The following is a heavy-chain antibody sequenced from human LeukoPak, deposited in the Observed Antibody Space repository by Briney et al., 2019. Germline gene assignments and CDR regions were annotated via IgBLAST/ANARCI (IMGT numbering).Heavy chain of an antibody. J-gene: IGHJ4*02. CDR2: LEPEDGET. CDR3: ATGIYGSGSYYGYFDH. D-gene: IGHD3-10*01. CDR1: RYTLTDSS. Sequence: ALVKVSCKVSRYTLTDSSMHWVRQSAGKGVGWWGGLEPEDGETIYAQKFQGRVTMPENTSTDAAYMELSSLRSEDTAVYYCATGIYGSGSYYGYFDHWGQGTLVTVSS. V-gene: IGHV1-24*01.